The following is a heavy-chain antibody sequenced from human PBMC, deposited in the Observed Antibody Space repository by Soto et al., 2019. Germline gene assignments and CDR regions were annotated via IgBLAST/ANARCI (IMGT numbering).Heavy chain of an antibody. J-gene: IGHJ4*02. CDR1: GVTFSSYG. Sequence: QVQLVESGGGVVQPGRSLRLSCAASGVTFSSYGMHWVRQAPGKGLEWVAVLSYDGSNKYYAGSVKGRFTISRDNSKNTLYLQMNSQRAADTAVYCCAKGTGGYYDCGVGYHFDYWGQGTLVSVSS. CDR2: LSYDGSNK. CDR3: AKGTGGYYDCGVGYHFDY. D-gene: IGHD3-9*01. V-gene: IGHV3-30*18.